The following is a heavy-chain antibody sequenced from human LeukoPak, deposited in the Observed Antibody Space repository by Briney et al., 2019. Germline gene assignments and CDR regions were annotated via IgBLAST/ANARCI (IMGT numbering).Heavy chain of an antibody. D-gene: IGHD6-13*01. CDR1: GYTFTSYG. V-gene: IGHV1-18*04. CDR2: ISAYNGNT. CDR3: ALIAAAGYFDP. J-gene: IGHJ5*02. Sequence: ASVIVSFMASGYTFTSYGISWVRQAPGQGLEWMGWISAYNGNTNYAQKLQGRVTMTTDTSTSTAYMELRSLRSDDTAVYSCALIAAAGYFDPWGQGTLVTVSS.